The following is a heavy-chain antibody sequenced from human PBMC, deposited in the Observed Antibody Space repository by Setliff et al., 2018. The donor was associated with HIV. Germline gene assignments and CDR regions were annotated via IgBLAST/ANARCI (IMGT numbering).Heavy chain of an antibody. J-gene: IGHJ3*02. CDR1: GFTFSSYA. V-gene: IGHV3-64*01. Sequence: PGESPKISCAASGFTFSSYAMHWVRQAPGKGLEYVSAISSNGGSTYYANSVKGRFTISRDNSKNTLYLQMGSLRAEDMAVYYCARDGYYYDSSGYSSAFDIWGQGTMVTVSS. CDR2: ISSNGGST. D-gene: IGHD3-22*01. CDR3: ARDGYYYDSSGYSSAFDI.